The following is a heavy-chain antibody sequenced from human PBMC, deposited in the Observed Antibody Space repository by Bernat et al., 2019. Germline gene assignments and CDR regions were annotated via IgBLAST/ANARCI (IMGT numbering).Heavy chain of an antibody. Sequence: EVQLVESGGVVVQSGGSLRLSCAASGFTFDDYTMHWVRQAPGKGLEWVSLISWDGGSTYYADSVKGRFTISRDNSKNSLYLQMNSLRTEDTALYYCAKDTKAYDILTGFDYWGQGTLVTVSS. CDR3: AKDTKAYDILTGFDY. CDR1: GFTFDDYT. J-gene: IGHJ4*02. D-gene: IGHD3-9*01. CDR2: ISWDGGST. V-gene: IGHV3-43*01.